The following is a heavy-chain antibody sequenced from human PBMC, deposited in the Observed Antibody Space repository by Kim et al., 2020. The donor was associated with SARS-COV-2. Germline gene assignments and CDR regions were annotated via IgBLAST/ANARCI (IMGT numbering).Heavy chain of an antibody. Sequence: SSIYYADSVEGRITISRDNAKNSVSRQMNRLRDEDTAMYYCASRGYYIDFWGQGTLVTVSS. D-gene: IGHD6-13*01. CDR3: ASRGYYIDF. V-gene: IGHV3-48*02. CDR2: SSI. J-gene: IGHJ4*02.